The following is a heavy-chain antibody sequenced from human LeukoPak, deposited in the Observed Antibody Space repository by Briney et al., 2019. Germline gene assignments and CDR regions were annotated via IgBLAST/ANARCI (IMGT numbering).Heavy chain of an antibody. CDR1: GFTLSSYA. J-gene: IGHJ2*01. CDR3: ARANPTKYWYFDL. V-gene: IGHV3-23*01. Sequence: GGSLRLSCAASGFTLSSYAMSWVRQGPGKGLEWVSAISVSGNTYHADSVKGRFTISRDNAKNSLYLQMNSLRAEDTAVYYCARANPTKYWYFDLWGRGTLVTVSS. CDR2: ISVSGNT.